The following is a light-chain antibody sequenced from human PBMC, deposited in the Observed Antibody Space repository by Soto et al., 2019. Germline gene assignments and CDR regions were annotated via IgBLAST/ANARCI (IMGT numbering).Light chain of an antibody. CDR2: GAS. CDR1: QSVSNNY. V-gene: IGKV3-11*01. Sequence: IGLPQSPSTLSLTPGERAPLSCKASQSVSNNYLAWYQQKPGQAPRLLIYGASNRATGIPARFSGSGSGTDFTLTISYLEPEDFAVYYCLQRSDWPITFGQGTRLEIK. J-gene: IGKJ5*01. CDR3: LQRSDWPIT.